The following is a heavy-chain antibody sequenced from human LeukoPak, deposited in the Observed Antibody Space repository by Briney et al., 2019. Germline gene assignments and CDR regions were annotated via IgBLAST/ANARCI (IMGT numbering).Heavy chain of an antibody. J-gene: IGHJ6*02. CDR2: IYYSGST. CDR3: ARGPISGYYYYGMDV. V-gene: IGHV4-59*12. Sequence: SETLSLTCTVSGGSISSYYWSWIRQPPGKGLEWIGYIYYSGSTNYNPSLKSRVTISVDTSKNQFSLKLSSVTAADTAVYYCARGPISGYYYYGMDVWGQGTTVTVSS. CDR1: GGSISSYY.